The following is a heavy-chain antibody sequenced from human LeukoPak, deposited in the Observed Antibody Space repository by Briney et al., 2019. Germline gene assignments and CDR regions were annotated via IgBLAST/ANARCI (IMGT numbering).Heavy chain of an antibody. CDR1: GYSFTGFG. V-gene: IGHV1-18*01. Sequence: GASVKVSCKASGYSFTGFGISWARQAPGQGLEWMGWISASTGYTEYAQKFQGRVTMTTDTSTSTVYMDLKSLGSDDTAVYYCARDSKNTMTASGYWGQGTLVTVSS. CDR2: ISASTGYT. CDR3: ARDSKNTMTASGY. J-gene: IGHJ4*02. D-gene: IGHD3-3*01.